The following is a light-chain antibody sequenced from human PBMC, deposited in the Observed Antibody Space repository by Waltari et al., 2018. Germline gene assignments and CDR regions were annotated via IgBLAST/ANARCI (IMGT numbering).Light chain of an antibody. V-gene: IGKV1-33*01. Sequence: DIQMTQSPSSLSASVGDRVTITCQASQDISNYLNWYQQKPGKAPKLLIYDASNLETGVPSRFSGSGSGTDFTFTISSLQPEDVAVYYCLQYSTTPRTFGPGTKVEIK. CDR1: QDISNY. CDR3: LQYSTTPRT. J-gene: IGKJ3*01. CDR2: DAS.